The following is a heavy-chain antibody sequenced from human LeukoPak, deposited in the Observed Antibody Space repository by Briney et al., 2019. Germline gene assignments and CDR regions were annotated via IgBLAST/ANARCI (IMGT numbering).Heavy chain of an antibody. J-gene: IGHJ4*02. Sequence: GGSLRLSCAASGFTFSSYAMSWVRQAPGKGLEWVSAISGSGGSTYYADSVKGRFTISRDNSKNTLYLQMNSLRAEDTAVYYCAKNIVVVVAATEGLDYWGQGTLVTVSS. CDR1: GFTFSSYA. CDR3: AKNIVVVVAATEGLDY. CDR2: ISGSGGST. D-gene: IGHD2-15*01. V-gene: IGHV3-23*01.